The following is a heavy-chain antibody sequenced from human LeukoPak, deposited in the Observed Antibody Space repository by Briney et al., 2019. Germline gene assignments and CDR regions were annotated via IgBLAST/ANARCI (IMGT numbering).Heavy chain of an antibody. CDR2: ISAYNGNT. J-gene: IGHJ4*02. Sequence: VASVKVSCKASGYTFTSYGISWVRQAPGQGLEWMGWISAYNGNTNYAQKLQGRVTMTTDTSTSTAYMELRSLRSDDTAVYYCARDMITMVRGVIVFDYWGQGTLVTVS. CDR1: GYTFTSYG. D-gene: IGHD3-10*01. V-gene: IGHV1-18*01. CDR3: ARDMITMVRGVIVFDY.